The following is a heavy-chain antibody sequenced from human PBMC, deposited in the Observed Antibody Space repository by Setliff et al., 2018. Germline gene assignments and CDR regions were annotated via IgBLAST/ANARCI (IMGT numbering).Heavy chain of an antibody. CDR1: GYTFNSFG. D-gene: IGHD1-26*01. CDR2: ISPYNGDT. J-gene: IGHJ6*03. V-gene: IGHV1-18*01. CDR3: ARSPPNRGVGQGHYMDV. Sequence: ASVKVSCKASGYTFNSFGISWVRRAPGQGLEWIGWISPYNGDTKYAQKLRGRVTMTIDTSTSTAYVEVRRLRSDDTAVYYCARSPPNRGVGQGHYMDVWGKGTTVTVSS.